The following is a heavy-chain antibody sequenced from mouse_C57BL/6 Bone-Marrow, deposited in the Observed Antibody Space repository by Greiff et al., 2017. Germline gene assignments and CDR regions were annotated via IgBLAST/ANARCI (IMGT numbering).Heavy chain of an antibody. D-gene: IGHD1-1*01. V-gene: IGHV1-26*01. CDR2: INPNNGGT. J-gene: IGHJ2*01. Sequence: EVQLQQSGPELVKPGASVKISCKASGYTFTDYYMNWVKQSHGKSLEWIGDINPNNGGTSYNQQFKGKATLTVDKSSSTAYMELRSLTSEDSAVYYCARGGYYGSSLDYWGQGTTLTVSS. CDR3: ARGGYYGSSLDY. CDR1: GYTFTDYY.